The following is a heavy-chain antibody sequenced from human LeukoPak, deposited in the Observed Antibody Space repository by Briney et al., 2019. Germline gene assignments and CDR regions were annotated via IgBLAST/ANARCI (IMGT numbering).Heavy chain of an antibody. CDR2: ISSSSSTI. CDR3: ATTYYDSSGPSLFDY. Sequence: GGSLRLSCAASGFTFSSYSMNWVRQAPGKGLEWVPYISSSSSTIYYADSVKGRFTISRDNAKNSLYLQMNSLRDEDTAVYYCATTYYDSSGPSLFDYWGQGTLVTVSS. J-gene: IGHJ4*02. V-gene: IGHV3-48*02. D-gene: IGHD3-22*01. CDR1: GFTFSSYS.